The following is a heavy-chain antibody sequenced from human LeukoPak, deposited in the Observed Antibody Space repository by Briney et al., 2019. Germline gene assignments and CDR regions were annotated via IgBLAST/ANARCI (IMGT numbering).Heavy chain of an antibody. CDR2: IYTSGST. D-gene: IGHD1-26*01. Sequence: SETLSLTCTVSGGSISSYYWSWIRQPPGKGLEWIGYIYTSGSTNYNPSLKSRVTISVDTSKNQFSLKLSSVTAADTAVYYCARISGSCLFDYWGQGTLVTVSS. V-gene: IGHV4-4*09. CDR3: ARISGSCLFDY. CDR1: GGSISSYY. J-gene: IGHJ4*02.